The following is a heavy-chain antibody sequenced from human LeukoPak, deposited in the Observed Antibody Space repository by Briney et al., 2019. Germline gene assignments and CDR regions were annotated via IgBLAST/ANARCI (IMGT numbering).Heavy chain of an antibody. CDR1: GFXFSSYA. V-gene: IGHV3-23*01. D-gene: IGHD3-22*01. CDR2: ISGSGGST. CDR3: AKLRDYYDSSGCNY. Sequence: GGSLRLSCAASGFXFSSYAISWVRQAPGKGLEWVSAISGSGGSTYYADSVKGRFTISRDNSKNTLYLQMNSLRAEDTAVYYCAKLRDYYDSSGCNYWGQGTLVTVSS. J-gene: IGHJ4*02.